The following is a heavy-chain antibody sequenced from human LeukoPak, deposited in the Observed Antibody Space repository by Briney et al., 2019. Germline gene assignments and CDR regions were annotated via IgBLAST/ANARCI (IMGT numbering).Heavy chain of an antibody. CDR1: GYTFTSYD. CDR3: ARVYYDFWSGYSWDY. D-gene: IGHD3-3*01. J-gene: IGHJ4*02. V-gene: IGHV1-8*01. CDR2: MNPNSGNT. Sequence: GASVKVSRKASGYTFTSYDISWVRQATGQGLEWMGWMNPNSGNTGYAQKFQGRVTMTRNTSISTAYMELSSLRSEDTAVYYCARVYYDFWSGYSWDYWGQGTLVTVSS.